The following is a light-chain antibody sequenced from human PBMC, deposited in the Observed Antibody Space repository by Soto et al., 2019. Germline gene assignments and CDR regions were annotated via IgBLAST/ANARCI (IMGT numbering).Light chain of an antibody. CDR3: QQYGSSGT. J-gene: IGKJ1*01. Sequence: EIVLTHSPGTLSLSPGERATLSCRASQSVSNNYLAWYQQKPGQAPRLLIYGASNRATGIPDRFSGSGSGTELTRDISRLEPEDFAVYYCQQYGSSGTVGQGTQVDIK. V-gene: IGKV3-20*01. CDR2: GAS. CDR1: QSVSNNY.